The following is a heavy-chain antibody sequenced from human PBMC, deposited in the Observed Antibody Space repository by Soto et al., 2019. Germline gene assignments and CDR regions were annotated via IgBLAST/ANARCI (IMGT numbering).Heavy chain of an antibody. V-gene: IGHV3-23*01. D-gene: IGHD6-19*01. CDR2: VSDNGADI. J-gene: IGHJ4*02. Sequence: GGSLRLSCATSGFTFSSYGMSWVRQAPGKGLEWVAGVSDNGADIYYADSVKGRFTISRDSSKNTVSLEMTSLKADDTAVYYCAKGGRQWLVTSDFNYWGQGALVTVSS. CDR3: AKGGRQWLVTSDFNY. CDR1: GFTFSSYG.